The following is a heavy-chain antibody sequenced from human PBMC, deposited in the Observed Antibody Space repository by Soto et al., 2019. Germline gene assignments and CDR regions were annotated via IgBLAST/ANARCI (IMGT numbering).Heavy chain of an antibody. Sequence: PGESLKISCKGSGYSFTSHWIGWVRQMPGKGLEWMGIIYPGDSDTRYSPSFQGQVTISADKSISTAYLQWSSLKASDTAMYYCARRTTVDYYYYGMDVWGQGTTVTVSS. CDR1: GYSFTSHW. J-gene: IGHJ6*01. CDR3: ARRTTVDYYYYGMDV. V-gene: IGHV5-51*01. D-gene: IGHD4-17*01. CDR2: IYPGDSDT.